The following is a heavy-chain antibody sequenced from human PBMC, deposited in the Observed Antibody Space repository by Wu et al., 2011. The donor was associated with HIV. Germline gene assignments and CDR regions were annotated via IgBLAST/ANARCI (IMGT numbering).Heavy chain of an antibody. CDR1: GYTFTGYY. V-gene: IGHV1-2*02. CDR2: INPNNGGT. Sequence: QVQLVQSGAEVKKPGASVKLSCKASGYTFTGYYMYWVRQAPGQGLEWVGWINPNNGGTNYAQKFQGRVTMTRDTSISTAYMELSRLRSEDTAVYYCARGGSQLLDGAWYWGQGTLVTVSS. CDR3: ARGGSQLLDGAWY. D-gene: IGHD2-2*01. J-gene: IGHJ4*02.